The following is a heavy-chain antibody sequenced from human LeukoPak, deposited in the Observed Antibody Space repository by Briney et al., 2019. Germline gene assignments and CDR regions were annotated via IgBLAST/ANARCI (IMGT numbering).Heavy chain of an antibody. V-gene: IGHV4-61*02. J-gene: IGHJ3*02. Sequence: SETLSLTCTVSGGSISSGGYYWSWIRQPAGKGLEWIGRIYTSGSTNYNPSLKSRVTMSVDTSKNQFSLKLSSVTAADTAVYYCARVRRTMIVKGAFDIWGQGTMVTVSS. CDR2: IYTSGST. D-gene: IGHD3-22*01. CDR3: ARVRRTMIVKGAFDI. CDR1: GGSISSGGYY.